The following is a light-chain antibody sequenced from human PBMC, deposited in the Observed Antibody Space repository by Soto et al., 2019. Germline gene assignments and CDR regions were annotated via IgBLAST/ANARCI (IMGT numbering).Light chain of an antibody. J-gene: IGLJ2*01. CDR2: QDS. V-gene: IGLV3-1*01. CDR1: KLGDKY. CDR3: SSYINTNTLV. Sequence: SYELTQPPSVSVSPGQTASITCSGDKLGDKYACWYQQKPGQSPVLVIYQDSKRPSGIPERFSGSNSGNTATLTISGLQAEDESDYYCSSYINTNTLVFGGGTKLTVL.